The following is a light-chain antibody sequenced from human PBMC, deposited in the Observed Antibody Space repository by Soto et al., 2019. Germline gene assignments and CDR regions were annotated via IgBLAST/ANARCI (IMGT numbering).Light chain of an antibody. CDR3: TTYTRSQSRV. Sequence: QSVLTQPASVSGSPGQSITISCTGTSSDVGSHKYVSWYQHHPGKAPELIIYEASNRPSGVSNRFSGSKSGNTASLTISGPQPGGGAHYSCTTYTRSQSRVCGGGTQ. CDR2: EAS. CDR1: SSDVGSHKY. J-gene: IGLJ2*01. V-gene: IGLV2-14*01.